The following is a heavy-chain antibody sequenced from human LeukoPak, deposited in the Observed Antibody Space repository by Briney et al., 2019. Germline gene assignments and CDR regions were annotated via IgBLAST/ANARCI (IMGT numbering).Heavy chain of an antibody. D-gene: IGHD6-19*01. Sequence: GGSLRLSCVASGFTFSSFSMDWVRQAPGKGLEWVSYISSTSSTIYYADSVQGRFTSSRDNAKNPLYLQMNSLTAEDTAVYFCARDWSAVAAPDYFDYWGQGTLVTVSA. CDR1: GFTFSSFS. V-gene: IGHV3-48*04. J-gene: IGHJ4*02. CDR2: ISSTSSTI. CDR3: ARDWSAVAAPDYFDY.